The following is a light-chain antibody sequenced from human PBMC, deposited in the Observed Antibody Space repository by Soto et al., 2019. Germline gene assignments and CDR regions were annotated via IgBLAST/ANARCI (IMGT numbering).Light chain of an antibody. CDR1: SSNVGSNT. CDR2: SNN. V-gene: IGLV1-44*01. J-gene: IGLJ3*02. Sequence: QSVLTQPPSASGTPGQRVTISCSGSSSNVGSNTVNWYQQLPGTAPKLLIYSNNQRPSGFPDRFSGSKSGTSASLAISGLQSEDEADYYCASWDDSLNGSNWVFGGGTKVTVL. CDR3: ASWDDSLNGSNWV.